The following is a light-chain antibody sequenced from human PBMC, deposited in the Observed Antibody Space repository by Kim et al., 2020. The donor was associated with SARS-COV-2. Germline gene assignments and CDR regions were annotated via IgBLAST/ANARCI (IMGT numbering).Light chain of an antibody. V-gene: IGKV1-6*01. Sequence: AIQMTQSPSSLSASVGDRVTITCRASQGIRNDLGWYQQKPGRAPNLLIYATSTLQSGVPSRFSGSGSGTDFTLTISGLQPEDIATYYCLQNYDYPLTFCGRTKMDIK. CDR3: LQNYDYPLT. CDR1: QGIRND. J-gene: IGKJ4*01. CDR2: ATS.